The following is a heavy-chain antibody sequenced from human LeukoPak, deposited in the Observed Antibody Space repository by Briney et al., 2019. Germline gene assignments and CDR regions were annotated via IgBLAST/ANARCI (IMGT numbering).Heavy chain of an antibody. J-gene: IGHJ3*02. V-gene: IGHV4-39*07. CDR1: GGSISSSSYY. Sequence: SETLSLTCTVSGGSISSSSYYWGWIRQPPGKGLEWIGSIYYSGSTYYNPSLKSRVTISVDTSKNQFSLKLSSVTAADTAVYYCAGYDYVWGSYRYTGAFDIWGQGTMVTVSS. D-gene: IGHD3-16*02. CDR2: IYYSGST. CDR3: AGYDYVWGSYRYTGAFDI.